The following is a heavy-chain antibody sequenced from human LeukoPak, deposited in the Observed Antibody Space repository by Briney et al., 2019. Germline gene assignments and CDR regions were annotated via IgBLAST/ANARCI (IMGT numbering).Heavy chain of an antibody. CDR2: IWYDGSNK. Sequence: GGSLRLSCAASGFTFSSYGMHWARQAPGKGLEWVAVIWYDGSNKYYADSVKGRFTISRDNSKNTLYLQMNSLRAEDTTVYYCARDSLDAFDIWGQGTMVTVSS. CDR1: GFTFSSYG. V-gene: IGHV3-33*01. CDR3: ARDSLDAFDI. J-gene: IGHJ3*02.